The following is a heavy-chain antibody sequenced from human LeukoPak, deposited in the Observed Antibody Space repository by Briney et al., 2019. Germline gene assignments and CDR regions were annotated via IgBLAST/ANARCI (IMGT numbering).Heavy chain of an antibody. V-gene: IGHV3-23*01. CDR2: ISVSGGST. CDR1: GFTFSSYG. CDR3: AKVVYYYGSGSSDY. D-gene: IGHD3-10*01. Sequence: GRSLRLSRAASGFTFSSYGMSWVRQAPGKWLEWVSSISVSGGSTYYADSVKGRFTISRDNSKNTLYLQMNSLRAEDTAVYYCAKVVYYYGSGSSDYWGQGTLVTVSS. J-gene: IGHJ4*02.